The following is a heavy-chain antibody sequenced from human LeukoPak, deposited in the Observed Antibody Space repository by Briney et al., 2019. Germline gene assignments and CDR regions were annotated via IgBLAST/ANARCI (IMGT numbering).Heavy chain of an antibody. CDR1: GLTFSSHG. CDR2: IWYDGSKK. Sequence: GRSLRLSCAVSGLTFSSHGMHWVRQAPGKGVEWVAVIWYDGSKKYYSDSVKGRFTISRDNSKTTLSLQMSSLRAEDTAVYYCATSYSTGWQQGYFDYWGQGTLVTVSS. J-gene: IGHJ4*02. V-gene: IGHV3-33*01. CDR3: ATSYSTGWQQGYFDY. D-gene: IGHD6-19*01.